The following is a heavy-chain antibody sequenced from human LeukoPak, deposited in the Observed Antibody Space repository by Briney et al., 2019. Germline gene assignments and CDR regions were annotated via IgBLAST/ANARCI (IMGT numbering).Heavy chain of an antibody. D-gene: IGHD3-3*01. J-gene: IGHJ4*02. V-gene: IGHV3-7*01. CDR3: ARSWDFTIGY. CDR1: GFTFNGYG. CDR2: IKQDGTEK. Sequence: GGSLRLSCAASGFTFNGYGMHWVRRAPGKGLEWVANIKQDGTEKYYVDSVKGRFTISRDNAKNSLYLQMNSLRAEDTAVYYCARSWDFTIGYWGQGTLVTVSS.